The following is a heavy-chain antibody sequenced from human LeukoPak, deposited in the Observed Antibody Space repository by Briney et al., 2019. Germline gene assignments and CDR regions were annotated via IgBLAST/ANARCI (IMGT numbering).Heavy chain of an antibody. V-gene: IGHV4-59*01. CDR3: ATSKPSYYYDSSVPQSSHVFDY. CDR1: GGSISSYY. D-gene: IGHD3-22*01. Sequence: PSETLSLTCTVSGGSISSYYWSWIRQPPGKGLEWIGYIYYSGSTNYNPSLKSRVTISVDTSKNQFSLKLSSVTAADTAVYYCATSKPSYYYDSSVPQSSHVFDYWGQGTLVTVSS. CDR2: IYYSGST. J-gene: IGHJ4*02.